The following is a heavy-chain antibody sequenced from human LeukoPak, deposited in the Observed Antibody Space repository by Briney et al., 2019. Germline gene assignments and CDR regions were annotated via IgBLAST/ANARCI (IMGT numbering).Heavy chain of an antibody. CDR1: GFSFNTYA. Sequence: GGSLRLSCAASGFSFNTYAMSWVRQAPGKGLEWVSAISGSGGSTYYADSVKGRFTISRDNSKNTLYLQMNSLRAEDTAVYYCAKGDDYSTRGFDYWGQGTLVTVSS. J-gene: IGHJ4*02. CDR2: ISGSGGST. CDR3: AKGDDYSTRGFDY. V-gene: IGHV3-23*01. D-gene: IGHD5-24*01.